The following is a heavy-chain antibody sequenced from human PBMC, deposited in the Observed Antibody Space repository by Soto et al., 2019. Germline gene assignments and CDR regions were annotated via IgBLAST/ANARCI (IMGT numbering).Heavy chain of an antibody. CDR1: GGSISSGCSY. J-gene: IGHJ4*02. CDR2: IYYSGST. Sequence: PSETLSLTCTVSGGSISSGCSYWSWIRQHPGKGLEWIGIIYYSGSTYYNPSLKSRVTISVDTSKNQFSLKLSSVTAADTAVYYCARRRTYYYDSSGYYLDYWGQGTLVTVSS. CDR3: ARRRTYYYDSSGYYLDY. V-gene: IGHV4-39*01. D-gene: IGHD3-22*01.